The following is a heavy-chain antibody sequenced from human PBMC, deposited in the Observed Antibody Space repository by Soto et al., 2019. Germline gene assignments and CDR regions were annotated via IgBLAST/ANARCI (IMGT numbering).Heavy chain of an antibody. Sequence: EVQLVESGGGLVKPGGSLRLSCAASGFTFSSYSMNWVRQAPGKGLEWVSSISSSSSYKYYADSVKGRFTISRDNAKNSLYLQMNSLRAEDTAVYYCARELLLDYYYYYGMDVWGQGTTVTVSS. CDR3: ARELLLDYYYYYGMDV. CDR1: GFTFSSYS. CDR2: ISSSSSYK. J-gene: IGHJ6*02. D-gene: IGHD3-10*01. V-gene: IGHV3-21*01.